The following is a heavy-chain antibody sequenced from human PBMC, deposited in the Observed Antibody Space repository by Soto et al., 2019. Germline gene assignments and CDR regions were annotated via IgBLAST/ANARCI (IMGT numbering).Heavy chain of an antibody. CDR2: ISGSGGST. Sequence: GGSLRLFCAASGFTFSSYAMSWVRQAPGKGLEWVSAISGSGGSTYYADSVKGRFTISRDNAKNSLYLQMNSLRAEDTVVYYCARLDYYDSSGPGDYWGQGTLVTVSS. V-gene: IGHV3-23*01. CDR1: GFTFSSYA. CDR3: ARLDYYDSSGPGDY. J-gene: IGHJ4*02. D-gene: IGHD3-22*01.